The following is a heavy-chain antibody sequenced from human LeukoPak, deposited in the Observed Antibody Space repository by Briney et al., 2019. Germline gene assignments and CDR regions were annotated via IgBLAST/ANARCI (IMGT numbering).Heavy chain of an antibody. CDR2: IYYSGST. J-gene: IGHJ3*02. D-gene: IGHD5-18*01. CDR1: GGSISSYY. CDR3: ARERYTNGAFDI. Sequence: PSETLSLTCTVSGGSISSYYWSWIRQPPGKGLEWIGYIYYSGSTNYNPSLKSRVTISVDTSKNQFSLKLSSVTAADTAVYYCARERYTNGAFDIWGQGTMVTVSS. V-gene: IGHV4-59*01.